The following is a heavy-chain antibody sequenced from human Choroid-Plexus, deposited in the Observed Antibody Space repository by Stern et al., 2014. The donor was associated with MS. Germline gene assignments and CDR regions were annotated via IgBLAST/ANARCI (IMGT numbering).Heavy chain of an antibody. V-gene: IGHV3-30*18. CDR3: AKDRQYLTYFFDH. CDR1: GFTFGSCA. D-gene: IGHD2/OR15-2a*01. CDR2: ESYDGSNK. J-gene: IGHJ5*02. Sequence: QVQLMQSGGGVVQPGRPLRLSCVASGFTFGSCAMHWVRQAPGKGLEWVAGESYDGSNKYYADSVKGRFTISRDNSQNTLYMQMSSLRPEDTAVYYCAKDRQYLTYFFDHWGQGSLVTVSS.